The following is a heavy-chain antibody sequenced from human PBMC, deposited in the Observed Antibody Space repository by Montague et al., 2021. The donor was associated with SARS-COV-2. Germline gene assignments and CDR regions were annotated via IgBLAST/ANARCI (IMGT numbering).Heavy chain of an antibody. V-gene: IGHV4-61*02. CDR1: GGSISSGSHY. J-gene: IGHJ6*02. D-gene: IGHD1-26*01. Sequence: TLSLTCTVSGGSISSGSHYWSRIRQPAGKGLEWIGRIDTSGNTKYISSLKRRVTISVDTSKNQFSLKLSSVTAADTAVYYCARRIDYYGIDVWGQGTTVTVSS. CDR2: IDTSGNT. CDR3: ARRIDYYGIDV.